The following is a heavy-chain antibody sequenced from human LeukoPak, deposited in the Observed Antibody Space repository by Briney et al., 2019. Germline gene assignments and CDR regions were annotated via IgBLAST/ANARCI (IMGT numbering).Heavy chain of an antibody. CDR3: ARAEGREDDYVWGSYRPFDY. V-gene: IGHV3-7*01. D-gene: IGHD3-16*02. Sequence: GGSLRLSCAASGFTFSSYWMSWVRQAPGKGLEWVANIKQDGSEKYYVDSVKGRFTISRDNAKNSLYLQMNSLRAEDTAVYYCARAEGREDDYVWGSYRPFDYWGQGTLVTVSS. CDR1: GFTFSSYW. CDR2: IKQDGSEK. J-gene: IGHJ4*02.